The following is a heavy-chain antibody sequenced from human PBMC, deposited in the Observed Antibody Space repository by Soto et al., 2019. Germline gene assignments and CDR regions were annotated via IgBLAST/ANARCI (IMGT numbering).Heavy chain of an antibody. J-gene: IGHJ4*02. D-gene: IGHD3-9*01. CDR1: GFTFSSYA. CDR3: AKDPTDWLLPC. V-gene: IGHV3-23*01. CDR2: ISGSGGTT. Sequence: PGGSLRRSCAASGFTFSSYAMSWVRQAPGKGLEWVSAISGSGGTTYYADSVKGRFTISIDNSKNTLHLQMNSLRADDTAVYYCAKDPTDWLLPCWGQGTLVTVSS.